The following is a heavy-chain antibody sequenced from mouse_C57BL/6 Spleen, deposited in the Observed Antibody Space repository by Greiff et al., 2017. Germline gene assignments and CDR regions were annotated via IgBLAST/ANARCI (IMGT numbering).Heavy chain of an antibody. J-gene: IGHJ3*01. Sequence: QVTLKVSGPGILQPSQTLSLTCSFSGYSLSTFGMGVGWIRQPSGKCLEWLAHIWWDDDKSYNHALKSRLTTSKDTSQNQVFLKFANVDTADTATYSCARIAHYDYDGAYWGQGTLVTVSA. CDR2: IWWDDDK. V-gene: IGHV8-8*01. CDR3: ARIAHYDYDGAY. D-gene: IGHD2-4*01. CDR1: GYSLSTFGMG.